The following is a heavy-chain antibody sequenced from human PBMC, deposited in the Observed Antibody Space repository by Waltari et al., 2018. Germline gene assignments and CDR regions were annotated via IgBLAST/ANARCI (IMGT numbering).Heavy chain of an antibody. D-gene: IGHD2-15*01. Sequence: QLQLQESGPGLVKPSGTLSLSCAVSGDSVTSPNWWSWVRQSPQRGLEWIGQVLSTGKTNYSPSFASRVTMSLDASNNQFSLKLTSATAADTAVHYCARDRGRGLYLDAWGPGTLVTVSP. CDR2: VLSTGKT. J-gene: IGHJ5*02. CDR3: ARDRGRGLYLDA. V-gene: IGHV4-4*02. CDR1: GDSVTSPNW.